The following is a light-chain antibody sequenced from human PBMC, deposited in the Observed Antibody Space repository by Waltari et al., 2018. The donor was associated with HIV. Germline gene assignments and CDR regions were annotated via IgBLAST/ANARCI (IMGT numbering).Light chain of an antibody. J-gene: IGLJ1*01. V-gene: IGLV3-21*02. CDR1: NIASYS. CDR2: GDS. CDR3: QVWDTFSDRYV. Sequence: SYELPQPPSVSVAPGQTATVTCGGANIASYSVHWYQQKPGQAPVLVVYGDSERPSGIPERFAGSNSDNTATLTISRVAAGDEAAYYCQVWDTFSDRYVFGAGTEVTVL.